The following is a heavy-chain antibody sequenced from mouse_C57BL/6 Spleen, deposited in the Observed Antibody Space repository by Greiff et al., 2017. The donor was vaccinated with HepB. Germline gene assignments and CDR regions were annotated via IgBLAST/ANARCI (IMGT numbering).Heavy chain of an antibody. D-gene: IGHD2-12*01. J-gene: IGHJ3*01. V-gene: IGHV1-15*01. Sequence: VKLVESGAELVRPGASVTLSCKASGYTFTDYEMHWVKQTPVHGLEWIGAIDPETGGTAYNQKFKGKAILTADKSSSTAYMELRSLTSEDSAVYYCTGRRAYWGQGTLVTVSA. CDR1: GYTFTDYE. CDR3: TGRRAY. CDR2: IDPETGGT.